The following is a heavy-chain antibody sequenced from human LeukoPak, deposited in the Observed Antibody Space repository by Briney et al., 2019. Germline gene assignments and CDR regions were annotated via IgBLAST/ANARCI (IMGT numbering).Heavy chain of an antibody. CDR2: INPNSGNT. D-gene: IGHD3-16*01. V-gene: IGHV1-8*01. Sequence: ASVKVSCKASEYTFTNYVINWVRQATGQGLEWMGWINPNSGNTEYTQKFQGRVAMTRNTSLTTAYMELTSLKSEDTAVYYCARSLGTYWGKDFLNWFDPWGQGTLVTVSS. CDR3: ARSLGTYWGKDFLNWFDP. CDR1: EYTFTNYV. J-gene: IGHJ5*02.